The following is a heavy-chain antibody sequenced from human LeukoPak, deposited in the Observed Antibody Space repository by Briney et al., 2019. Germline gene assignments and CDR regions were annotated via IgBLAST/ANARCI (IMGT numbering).Heavy chain of an antibody. Sequence: GGSLRLSCAASGFTFDDFGMSWVRQAPGKGLEWVSGINWNGASTGYADSVKGRFTISRDNAKNSLYLQMNSLRAEDTALYYCARRVDGSGRYRGYYYYYMDVWGKGTTVTISS. D-gene: IGHD3-10*01. CDR3: ARRVDGSGRYRGYYYYYMDV. CDR1: GFTFDDFG. J-gene: IGHJ6*03. V-gene: IGHV3-20*04. CDR2: INWNGAST.